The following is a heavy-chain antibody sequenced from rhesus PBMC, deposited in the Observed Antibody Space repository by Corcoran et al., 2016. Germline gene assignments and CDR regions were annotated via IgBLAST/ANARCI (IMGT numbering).Heavy chain of an antibody. J-gene: IGHJ4*01. V-gene: IGHV4-73*01. Sequence: GEGLVKPSETLSLTCAVYGGSISGYYYWSWIRQPPGKGLEWIGYIYGNSASPNYNPSLKNRVTISKDTSKNQFSLKLSSVTAADTAVYYCARGGNIAAAADYWGQGVLVTVSS. CDR3: ARGGNIAAAADY. CDR2: IYGNSASP. CDR1: GGSISGYYY. D-gene: IGHD6-31*01.